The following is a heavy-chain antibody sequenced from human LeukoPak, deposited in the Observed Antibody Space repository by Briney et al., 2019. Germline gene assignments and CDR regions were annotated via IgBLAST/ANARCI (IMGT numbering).Heavy chain of an antibody. CDR3: AREAIAAGKNFDY. V-gene: IGHV1-46*01. CDR2: IHPDGDTT. J-gene: IGHJ4*02. Sequence: ASVKVSCKASGYAILSYYMLWVRQAPGQGLEWVGTIHPDGDTTTYAQNFQGRVTMTRDTSTSTVYMDLSSLRSQDTAVYYCAREAIAAGKNFDYWGQGTQVTVSS. D-gene: IGHD6-25*01. CDR1: GYAILSYY.